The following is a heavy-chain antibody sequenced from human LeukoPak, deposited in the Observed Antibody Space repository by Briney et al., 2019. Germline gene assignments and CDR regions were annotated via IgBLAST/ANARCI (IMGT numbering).Heavy chain of an antibody. Sequence: PGGSLTLSCAASGFTFSSYAMSWVRQAPGKGLEWVSAISGSGGSTYYADSVKGRFTISRDNSKNTLYLQMNSLRAEDTAVYYCAIWQWLGRRLSNWGQGTLVTVST. D-gene: IGHD6-19*01. CDR1: GFTFSSYA. J-gene: IGHJ4*02. CDR2: ISGSGGST. V-gene: IGHV3-23*01. CDR3: AIWQWLGRRLSN.